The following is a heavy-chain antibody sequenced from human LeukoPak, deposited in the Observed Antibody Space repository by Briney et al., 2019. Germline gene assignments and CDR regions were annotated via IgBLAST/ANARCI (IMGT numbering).Heavy chain of an antibody. CDR1: GFTFSSYW. Sequence: PGGSLRLSCAASGFTFSSYWMHWVRQAPGKGLVWVSRINSDGSSTSYADSVKGRFTISRDNAKITLYLQMNSLRAEDTAVYYCARGELRYFDWLNYWGQGTLVTVSS. CDR2: INSDGSST. D-gene: IGHD3-9*01. V-gene: IGHV3-74*01. J-gene: IGHJ4*02. CDR3: ARGELRYFDWLNY.